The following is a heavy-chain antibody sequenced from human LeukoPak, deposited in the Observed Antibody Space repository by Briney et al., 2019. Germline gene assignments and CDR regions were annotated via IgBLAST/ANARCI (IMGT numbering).Heavy chain of an antibody. CDR2: INPNSGAA. Sequence: ASVKVSCKASGYTFTGYYMHWVRQAPGQGLEWMGRINPNSGAANYAKNFQGRVTITRATSISTAYMKLCRLISDDTAVYYCARVAFGYSHSGLDYWGQGTLVTVSS. CDR1: GYTFTGYY. V-gene: IGHV1-2*06. D-gene: IGHD6-13*01. J-gene: IGHJ4*02. CDR3: ARVAFGYSHSGLDY.